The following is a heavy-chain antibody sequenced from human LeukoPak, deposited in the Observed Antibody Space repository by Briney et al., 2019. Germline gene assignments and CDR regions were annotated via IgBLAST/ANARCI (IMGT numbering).Heavy chain of an antibody. CDR1: GGSISSSSYY. CDR3: ARQPLTEAYYFDY. J-gene: IGHJ4*02. D-gene: IGHD3-9*01. CDR2: IYYSGST. Sequence: SETLSLTCTVSGGSISSSSYYWGWIRQPPGKGLEWIGSIYYSGSTYYNPSLKSRVTISVDTSKNQFSLKLSSVTAAGTAVYYCARQPLTEAYYFDYWGQGTLVTVSS. V-gene: IGHV4-39*01.